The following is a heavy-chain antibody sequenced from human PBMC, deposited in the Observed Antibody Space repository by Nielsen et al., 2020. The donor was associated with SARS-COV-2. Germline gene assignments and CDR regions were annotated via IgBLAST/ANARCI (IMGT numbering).Heavy chain of an antibody. CDR2: ISGSGGST. CDR3: AKETYRSSIDDNYYYYYGMDV. J-gene: IGHJ6*02. CDR1: GFTFSSYA. Sequence: GESLKISCAASGFTFSSYAMSWVRQAPGKGLEWVSAISGSGGSTYYADSVKGRFTISRDNSKNTLYLQMNGLRAEDTAVYYCAKETYRSSIDDNYYYYYGMDVWGQGTTVTVSS. D-gene: IGHD6-13*01. V-gene: IGHV3-23*01.